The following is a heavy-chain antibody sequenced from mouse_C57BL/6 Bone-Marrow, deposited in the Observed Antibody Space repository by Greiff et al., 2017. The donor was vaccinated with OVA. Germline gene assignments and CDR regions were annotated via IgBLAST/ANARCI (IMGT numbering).Heavy chain of an antibody. CDR3: TRRPYGSPWFAY. Sequence: VQLQQPGAELVRPGSSVKLSCKASGYTFTSYWMHWVKQRPIQGLEWIGNIDPSDSETHYNQKFKDKATLTADKSSSTAYMELRSLTSEDSAVYYCTRRPYGSPWFAYWGQGTLVTVSA. V-gene: IGHV1-52*01. D-gene: IGHD2-2*01. CDR2: IDPSDSET. CDR1: GYTFTSYW. J-gene: IGHJ3*01.